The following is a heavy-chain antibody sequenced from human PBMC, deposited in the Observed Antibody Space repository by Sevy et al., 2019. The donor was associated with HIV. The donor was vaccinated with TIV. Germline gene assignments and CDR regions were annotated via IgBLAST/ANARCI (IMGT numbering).Heavy chain of an antibody. CDR2: ICYTGST. CDR1: GGSISAYY. CDR3: ARAPPVRSGDDSLNWLDP. D-gene: IGHD5-12*01. V-gene: IGHV4-59*01. J-gene: IGHJ5*02. Sequence: SETLSLTCTVSGGSISAYYWSWIRQPPGKGLEYIGDICYTGSTYYNPSLKSRVTISVDTSRNQFSLKLRSVTAVDTAVYYCARAPPVRSGDDSLNWLDPWGQGTLVTVSS.